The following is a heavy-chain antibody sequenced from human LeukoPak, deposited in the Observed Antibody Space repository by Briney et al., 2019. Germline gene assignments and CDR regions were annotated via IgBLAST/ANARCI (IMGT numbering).Heavy chain of an antibody. Sequence: GGSLRLPCAASGFTFSAYGMHWVRQAPGKGLEWVAVISNDGSNKYNADSVKGRFTISRDNSKNTLYLQMNSLRIEDTAVYYCARNLGYCSGGSCQKRGMDVWGQGTTVTVSS. J-gene: IGHJ6*02. CDR3: ARNLGYCSGGSCQKRGMDV. CDR1: GFTFSAYG. V-gene: IGHV3-30-3*01. D-gene: IGHD2-15*01. CDR2: ISNDGSNK.